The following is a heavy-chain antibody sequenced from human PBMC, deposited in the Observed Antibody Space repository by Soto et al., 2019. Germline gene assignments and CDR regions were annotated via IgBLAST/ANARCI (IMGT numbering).Heavy chain of an antibody. CDR2: IYHTGNT. V-gene: IGHV4-30-4*01. Sequence: HVQLHQSGPRLVKPSQTLSLECSVIGGSVNTGDNYWSWVRQSPGRGLEWIGYIYHTGNTFYNPALENRVTMSVDASKTQFSLTLTSVTAADTAVYFCAREPLDGMDVWGQGTNVTVSS. CDR1: GGSVNTGDNY. CDR3: AREPLDGMDV. J-gene: IGHJ6*02.